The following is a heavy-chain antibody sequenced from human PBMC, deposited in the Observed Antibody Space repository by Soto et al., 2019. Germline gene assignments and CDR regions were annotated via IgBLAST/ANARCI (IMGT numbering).Heavy chain of an antibody. CDR2: IYHSGST. Sequence: SETLSLTCAVSGGSISSSNWWSWVRQPPGKGLEWIGEIYHSGSTNYNPSLKSRVTISVDKSKNQFSLKLSSVTAADTAVYYCARGXHGDSSWFTQYEYYFDYWGQGTLVTVSS. D-gene: IGHD6-13*01. CDR1: GGSISSSNW. CDR3: ARGXHGDSSWFTQYEYYFDY. J-gene: IGHJ4*02. V-gene: IGHV4-4*02.